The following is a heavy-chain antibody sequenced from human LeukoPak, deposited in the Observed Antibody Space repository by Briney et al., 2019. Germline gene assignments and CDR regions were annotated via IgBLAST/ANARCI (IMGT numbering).Heavy chain of an antibody. CDR2: IYYSGGN. Sequence: SETLSLTCTVSGGSISGYYWSWIRQPPGKGLEWIGNIYYSGGNKYNPSLKSRVTISVDTSRNQISLKLSSVTAADTAVYYCARGGGYCSSTSCYGLFDYWGQGTLVTVSS. CDR1: GGSISGYY. V-gene: IGHV4-59*12. D-gene: IGHD2-2*01. J-gene: IGHJ4*02. CDR3: ARGGGYCSSTSCYGLFDY.